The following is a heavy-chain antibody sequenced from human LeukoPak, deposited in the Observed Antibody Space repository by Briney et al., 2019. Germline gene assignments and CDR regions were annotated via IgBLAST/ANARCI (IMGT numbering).Heavy chain of an antibody. V-gene: IGHV4-39*07. J-gene: IGHJ4*02. D-gene: IGHD6-19*01. Sequence: SETLSLTCTVSGGSISSSNYYWGWIRQPPGKGLEWIGVIYYSGSTYYNPSLKSRVTISVDTSKNQFSVKLSSVTAADTAVYYCARSIRGYSSGWYYFDYWGQGTLITVSS. CDR3: ARSIRGYSSGWYYFDY. CDR2: IYYSGST. CDR1: GGSISSSNYY.